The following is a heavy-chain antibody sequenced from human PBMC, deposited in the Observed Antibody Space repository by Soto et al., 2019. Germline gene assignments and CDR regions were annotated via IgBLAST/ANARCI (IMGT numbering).Heavy chain of an antibody. CDR1: GYSFTSYW. CDR3: ARHTLGYCINGVCYKLDAFDI. J-gene: IGHJ3*02. Sequence: GESLKISCKGSGYSFTSYWIGWVRQMPGKGLEWMGIIYPGDSDTRYSPSFQGQVTISADKSISTAYLQWSSLKASDTAMYYCARHTLGYCINGVCYKLDAFDIWGQGTMVTVSS. D-gene: IGHD2-8*01. CDR2: IYPGDSDT. V-gene: IGHV5-51*01.